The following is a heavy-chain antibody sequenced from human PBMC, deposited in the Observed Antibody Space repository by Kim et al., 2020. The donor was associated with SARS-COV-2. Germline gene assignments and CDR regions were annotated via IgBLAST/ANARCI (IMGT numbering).Heavy chain of an antibody. CDR3: ARPATLFDYFED. CDR2: T. V-gene: IGHV1-46*01. Sequence: TNYGQSFDGRVTMTRDTSTSTVYMELSSLTSGDTSFYYCARPATLFDYFEDWGQGTLVTVSS. J-gene: IGHJ4*02.